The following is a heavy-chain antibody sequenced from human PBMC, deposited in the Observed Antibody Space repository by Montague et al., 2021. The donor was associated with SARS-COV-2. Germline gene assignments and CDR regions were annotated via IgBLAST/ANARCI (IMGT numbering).Heavy chain of an antibody. CDR2: INHSGST. V-gene: IGHV4-34*01. D-gene: IGHD3-22*01. Sequence: SETLSLTCAVYGGSFSGYYWSSIRQPPGKGLEWIGEINHSGSTNYNPSLKSRVTISVDTSKNQFSLKLSSVTAADTAVYYCARGPRITMIVVVITDTWFDPWGQGTLVTVSS. CDR3: ARGPRITMIVVVITDTWFDP. CDR1: GGSFSGYY. J-gene: IGHJ5*02.